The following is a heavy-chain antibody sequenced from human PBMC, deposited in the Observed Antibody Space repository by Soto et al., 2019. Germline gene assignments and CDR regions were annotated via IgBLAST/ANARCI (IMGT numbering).Heavy chain of an antibody. D-gene: IGHD2-15*01. CDR3: AQILTEGGLLL. CDR2: ISGSGGST. J-gene: IGHJ1*01. CDR1: GFTFSNYG. V-gene: IGHV3-23*01. Sequence: EAQLLESGGGLVQPGGSLRLSCAASGFTFSNYGMSWVRQAPGRGLEWVSAISGSGGSTYYADSVKGRFTISRDNSKNTLYLQMNSRRAEDTAVYYCAQILTEGGLLLWGQGTLVTVSS.